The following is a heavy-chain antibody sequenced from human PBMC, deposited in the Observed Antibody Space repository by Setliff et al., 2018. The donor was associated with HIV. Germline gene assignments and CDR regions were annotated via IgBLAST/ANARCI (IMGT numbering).Heavy chain of an antibody. CDR3: ANYGDY. J-gene: IGHJ4*02. V-gene: IGHV3-23*01. Sequence: GGSLRLSCAASGFTFTAYNMAWVRQAPGKGLEWISAISPNGDITYYAASVQGRFTISRDNSKNTVCLQMSSLIAEDTALYYCANYGDYWGQGTLVTGSS. CDR1: GFTFTAYN. CDR2: ISPNGDIT. D-gene: IGHD4-17*01.